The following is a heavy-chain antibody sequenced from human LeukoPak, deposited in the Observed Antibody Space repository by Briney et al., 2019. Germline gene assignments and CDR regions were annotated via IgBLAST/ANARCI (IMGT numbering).Heavy chain of an antibody. CDR2: INHNAEMI. Sequence: GGSLRLSCEASGFPFGSYVMSWVRQAPGKGLEWIAYINHNAEMIFYPDFVKGRFTISRDNAKNSLYLQMNALRYEDTAIYYCARDHDWAFDPWGQGTLVTVSS. D-gene: IGHD3-9*01. CDR1: GFPFGSYV. J-gene: IGHJ5*02. CDR3: ARDHDWAFDP. V-gene: IGHV3-48*02.